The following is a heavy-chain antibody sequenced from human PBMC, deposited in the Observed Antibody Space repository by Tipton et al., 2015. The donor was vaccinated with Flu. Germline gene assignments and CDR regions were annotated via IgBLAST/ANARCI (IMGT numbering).Heavy chain of an antibody. J-gene: IGHJ6*02. CDR3: ARDRPNYYYYGMDV. CDR2: IYYSGST. Sequence: TLSITCTVSGGSISSYYWSWIRQPPGKGLEWIGYIYYSGSTNYNPSLKSRVTISVDTSKNQFSLKLSSVTAADTAVYYCARDRPNYYYYGMDVWGQGTTVTVSS. V-gene: IGHV4-59*01. CDR1: GGSISSYY.